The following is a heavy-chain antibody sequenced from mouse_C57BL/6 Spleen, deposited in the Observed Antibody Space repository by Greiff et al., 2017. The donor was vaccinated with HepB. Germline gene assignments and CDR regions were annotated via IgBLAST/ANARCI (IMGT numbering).Heavy chain of an antibody. J-gene: IGHJ3*01. V-gene: IGHV1-82*01. CDR2: IYPGDGDT. Sequence: VKLVESGPELVKPGASVKISCKASGYAFSSSWMNWVKQRPGKGLEWIGRIYPGDGDTNYNGKFKGKATLTADKSSSTAYMQLSSLTSEDSAVYFCARRNYDYGGFAYWGQGTLVTVSA. D-gene: IGHD2-4*01. CDR1: GYAFSSSW. CDR3: ARRNYDYGGFAY.